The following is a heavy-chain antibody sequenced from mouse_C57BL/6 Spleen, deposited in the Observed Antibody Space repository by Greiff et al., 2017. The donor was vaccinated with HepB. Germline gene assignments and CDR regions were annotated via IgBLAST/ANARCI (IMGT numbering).Heavy chain of an antibody. Sequence: VQLKESGGGLVKPGGSLKLSCAASGFTFSSYAMSWVRQTPEKRLEWVATISDGGSYTYYPDNVKGRFTISRDNAKNNLYLQMSHLKSEDTAMYYCARDGVITTVVANYFDYWGQGTTLTVSS. CDR2: ISDGGSYT. V-gene: IGHV5-4*01. CDR3: ARDGVITTVVANYFDY. CDR1: GFTFSSYA. J-gene: IGHJ2*01. D-gene: IGHD1-1*01.